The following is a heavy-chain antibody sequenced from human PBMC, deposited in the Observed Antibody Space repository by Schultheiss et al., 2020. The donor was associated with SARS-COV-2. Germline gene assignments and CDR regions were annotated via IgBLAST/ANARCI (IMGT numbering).Heavy chain of an antibody. CDR2: ISWNSGSI. Sequence: GESLKISCAASGFTFSDAWMSWVRQAPGKGLEWVSGISWNSGSIGYADSVKGRFTISRDNSKNTLYLQMNSLRAEDTAVYYCARDFRPFSSSGGSCYFDYWGQGTLVTVSS. D-gene: IGHD2-15*01. CDR1: GFTFSDAW. V-gene: IGHV3-20*04. CDR3: ARDFRPFSSSGGSCYFDY. J-gene: IGHJ4*02.